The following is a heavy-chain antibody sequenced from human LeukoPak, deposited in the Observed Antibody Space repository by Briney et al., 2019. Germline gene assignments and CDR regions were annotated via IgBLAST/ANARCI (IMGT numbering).Heavy chain of an antibody. Sequence: NPGGSLRLSCTASGFTFSNAWMSWVCQAPGKGLEWVGRITKKIDGGTTTYAAPVRGRFTISRDDPKDTLYLQMNSLKTDDTAVYYCPRGPTPFDYWGQGTLVTVSS. V-gene: IGHV3-15*01. J-gene: IGHJ4*02. CDR3: PRGPTPFDY. CDR1: GFTFSNAW. CDR2: ITKKIDGGTT.